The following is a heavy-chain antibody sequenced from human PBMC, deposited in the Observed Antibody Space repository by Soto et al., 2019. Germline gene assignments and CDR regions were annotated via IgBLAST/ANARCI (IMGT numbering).Heavy chain of an antibody. V-gene: IGHV4-59*01. CDR3: SRELFGRSVWFDP. J-gene: IGHJ5*02. D-gene: IGHD3-10*01. Sequence: PSETLSLTCTVSGGSISSYYWSWIRQPPGKGPEWIGYIYYSGSTNYNPSLKSRVTISVDTSKNQFSLKLSSVTAADTAVYYCSRELFGRSVWFDPWGQRTLVTVSS. CDR1: GGSISSYY. CDR2: IYYSGST.